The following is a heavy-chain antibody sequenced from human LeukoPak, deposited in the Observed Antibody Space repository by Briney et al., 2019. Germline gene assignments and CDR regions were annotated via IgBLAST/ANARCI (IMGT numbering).Heavy chain of an antibody. D-gene: IGHD3/OR15-3a*01. V-gene: IGHV4-38-2*02. CDR3: ARSTAIMIWYY. J-gene: IGHJ4*02. CDR2: IYHSGTT. Sequence: PSETLSLTCTVSSYSISSGYYWGWIRQPPGKGLEWIGSIYHSGTTYYNPSLKSRITMSVDTSKNQFSLKLTSVTAADTAMYYCARSTAIMIWYYWGQGTLVTVSS. CDR1: SYSISSGYY.